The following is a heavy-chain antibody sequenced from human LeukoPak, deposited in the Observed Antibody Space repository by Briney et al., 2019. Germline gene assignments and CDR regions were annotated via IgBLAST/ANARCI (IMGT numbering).Heavy chain of an antibody. V-gene: IGHV4-59*01. J-gene: IGHJ4*02. CDR2: IYYSGST. CDR3: ARGRWLQLLFDY. D-gene: IGHD5-24*01. Sequence: SETLSLTCTVSGGSISSYYWSWIRQPPGKGLEWIGYIYYSGSTNYNPSLKSRVTISVDTSKNQFSLKLSSVTAADTAVYYCARGRWLQLLFDYWGQGTLVTVSS. CDR1: GGSISSYY.